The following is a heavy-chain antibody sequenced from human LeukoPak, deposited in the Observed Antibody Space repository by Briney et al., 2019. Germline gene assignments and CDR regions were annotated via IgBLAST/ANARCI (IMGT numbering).Heavy chain of an antibody. V-gene: IGHV3-33*01. J-gene: IGHJ3*02. D-gene: IGHD4-17*01. CDR2: IWYDGSNK. Sequence: GGSLRLSCAASGFTFSSYGMHWVRQAPGKGLEWVAVIWYDGSNKYYADSVKGRFTISRDNSKNTLYLQMNSMRAEDTAVYYCARVKGTVTTIDDAFDIWGQGTMVTVSS. CDR3: ARVKGTVTTIDDAFDI. CDR1: GFTFSSYG.